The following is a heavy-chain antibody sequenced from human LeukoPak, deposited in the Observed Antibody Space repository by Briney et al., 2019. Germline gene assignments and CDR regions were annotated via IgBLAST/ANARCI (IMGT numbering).Heavy chain of an antibody. CDR3: ARDSLYGSDWHSMKPWYFDF. V-gene: IGHV3-7*01. CDR2: IKYDGTEK. Sequence: GGSLRLSCAASGFTFSTYWMSWVRRAPGKGLEWLAVIKYDGTEKYYVDSVKGRFTIARDDAKNSVYLQVNSLRVEDTAVYFWARDSLYGSDWHSMKPWYFDFWGRGPQVTVSS. D-gene: IGHD6-19*01. J-gene: IGHJ2*01. CDR1: GFTFSTYW.